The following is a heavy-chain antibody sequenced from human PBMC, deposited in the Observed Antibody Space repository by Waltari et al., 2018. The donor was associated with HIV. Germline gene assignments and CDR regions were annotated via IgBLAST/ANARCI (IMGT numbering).Heavy chain of an antibody. CDR1: GFTFTNDW. D-gene: IGHD4-17*01. J-gene: IGHJ6*02. V-gene: IGHV3-15*01. CDR2: VKSRAEGEIT. CDR3: TPAKSMVTSPFSSHHSAIDV. Sequence: EVQLVESGGGLVKPGESLTLSCAASGFTFTNDWMSWVRQAPGKGLAWVGRVKSRAEGEITDHAAPLKGRFTISRDDAKDTLYLHLNRLKIEDTAVYYCTPAKSMVTSPFSSHHSAIDVWGQGTTVAVSS.